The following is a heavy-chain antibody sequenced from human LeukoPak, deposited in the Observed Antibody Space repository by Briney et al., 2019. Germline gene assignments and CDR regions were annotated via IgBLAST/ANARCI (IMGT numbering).Heavy chain of an antibody. D-gene: IGHD3-16*01. Sequence: SQALSLTCTVSGGSISSGSYYWSWIRQPAGKGLGWIGRMYTSGSTNYNPSLKSRVTISVDTSKNQFSLKLSSVTAADTAVYYCARALSGGGSAGGGGFDPWGQGTLVTVSS. CDR2: MYTSGST. CDR3: ARALSGGGSAGGGGFDP. J-gene: IGHJ5*02. CDR1: GGSISSGSYY. V-gene: IGHV4-61*02.